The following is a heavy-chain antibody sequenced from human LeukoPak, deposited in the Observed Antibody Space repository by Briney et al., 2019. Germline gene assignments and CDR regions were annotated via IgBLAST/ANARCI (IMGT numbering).Heavy chain of an antibody. CDR2: INPNSGGT. Sequence: ASVKVSCKASGYTFTGFYIHWVRQAPGQGLEWMGWINPNSGGTNYAQKFQGRVTMTRDTSLSAAYMELSRLKSDDTAVYYCASLNPSITIDWGQGTLVTVSP. CDR1: GYTFTGFY. J-gene: IGHJ4*02. D-gene: IGHD3-10*01. CDR3: ASLNPSITID. V-gene: IGHV1-2*02.